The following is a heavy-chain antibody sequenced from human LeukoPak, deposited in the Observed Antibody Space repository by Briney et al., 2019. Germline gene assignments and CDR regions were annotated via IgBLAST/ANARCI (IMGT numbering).Heavy chain of an antibody. CDR3: ARVMVGSNWYYFDY. J-gene: IGHJ4*02. Sequence: GGSLRLSCAASGFTFSSYAMSWVRQAPGKGLEWVAVIWYDGSNKYYADSVKGRFTISRDNSKNTLYLQMNSLRAEDTAVYYCARVMVGSNWYYFDYWGQGTLVTVSS. CDR2: IWYDGSNK. V-gene: IGHV3-33*08. CDR1: GFTFSSYA. D-gene: IGHD6-13*01.